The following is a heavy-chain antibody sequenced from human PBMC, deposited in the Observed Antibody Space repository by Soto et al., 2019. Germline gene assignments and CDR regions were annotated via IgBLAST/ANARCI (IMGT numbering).Heavy chain of an antibody. V-gene: IGHV1-2*04. CDR2: INPNSGGT. D-gene: IGHD7-27*01. J-gene: IGHJ5*02. CDR1: GYTFTGYY. Sequence: GASVKVSCKASGYTFTGYYMHWVRQAPGQGLEWMGWINPNSGGTNYAQKFQGWVTMTRDTSISTAYMELSRLRSDNTAVYYCARHTGAEGRWFDPWGQGTLVTVSS. CDR3: ARHTGAEGRWFDP.